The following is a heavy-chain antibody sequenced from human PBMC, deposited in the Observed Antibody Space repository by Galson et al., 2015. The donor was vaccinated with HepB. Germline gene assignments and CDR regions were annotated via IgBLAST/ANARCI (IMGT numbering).Heavy chain of an antibody. CDR1: GFTFSSYA. Sequence: SLRLSCAASGFTFSSYAMSWVRQAPGKGLEWVSAISGSGGSTYYADSVKGRFTISRDNSKNTLYLQMNSLRAEDTAVYYCAKGDPAPGDYGDDNRSGNFDYWGQGTLVTVSS. CDR3: AKGDPAPGDYGDDNRSGNFDY. V-gene: IGHV3-23*01. J-gene: IGHJ4*02. D-gene: IGHD4-17*01. CDR2: ISGSGGST.